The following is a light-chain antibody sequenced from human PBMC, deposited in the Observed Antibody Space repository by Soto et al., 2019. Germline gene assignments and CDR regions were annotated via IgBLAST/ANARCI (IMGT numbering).Light chain of an antibody. CDR3: MQGLQIPT. V-gene: IGKV2-28*01. Sequence: DIEMTQSPLSLPVTPGEPASISCRSSQSLLHSNGYNYLDWYLQKPGQSPQLLIYLGSNRAPGVPERFSGSGSGTDFTLKISRVEADDVGVYYGMQGLQIPTFGGGTKVEIK. CDR1: QSLLHSNGYNY. J-gene: IGKJ4*01. CDR2: LGS.